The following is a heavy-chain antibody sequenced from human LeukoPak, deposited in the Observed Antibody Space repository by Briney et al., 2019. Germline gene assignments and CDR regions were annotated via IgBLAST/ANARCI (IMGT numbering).Heavy chain of an antibody. CDR2: INSDGSST. Sequence: GGSLRLSCAASGFTFSDYYMSWVRQAPGKGLVWVSRINSDGSSTSYADSVKGRFTISRDNAKNTLYLQMNSLRAEDTAVYYCASDSTYYYDSSGYYRRDYWGQGTLVTVSS. D-gene: IGHD3-22*01. CDR3: ASDSTYYYDSSGYYRRDY. CDR1: GFTFSDYY. J-gene: IGHJ4*02. V-gene: IGHV3-74*01.